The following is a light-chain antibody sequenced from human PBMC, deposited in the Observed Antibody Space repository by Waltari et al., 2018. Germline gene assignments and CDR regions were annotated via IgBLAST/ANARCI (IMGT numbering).Light chain of an antibody. CDR1: QSVTSIS. V-gene: IGKV3-20*01. CDR2: GTS. CDR3: QQYDGEVVT. J-gene: IGKJ4*01. Sequence: CRASQSVTSISLTWYQQKLGQALMLLIYGTSSRATGIPDRFSGSGSGTDFTLTISRLEPEDFAVYYCQQYDGEVVTFGGGTKVEI.